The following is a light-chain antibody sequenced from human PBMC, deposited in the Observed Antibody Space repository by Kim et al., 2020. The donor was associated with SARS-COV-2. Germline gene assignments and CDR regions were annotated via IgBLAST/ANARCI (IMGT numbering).Light chain of an antibody. J-gene: IGKJ1*01. CDR2: SAS. Sequence: EVVLTQSPGTLSLSPGERATLSCRASQSVGGNYLAWYQQKRGQAPRLLIYSASTRATGIPDRFSGSGSGTDFTLTINRLEPEDFAVYYCQQLGDSPRTFGQGTKVDIK. CDR3: QQLGDSPRT. CDR1: QSVGGNY. V-gene: IGKV3-20*01.